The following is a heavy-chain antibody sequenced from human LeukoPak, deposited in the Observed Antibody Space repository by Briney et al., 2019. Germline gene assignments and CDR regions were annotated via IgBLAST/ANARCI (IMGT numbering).Heavy chain of an antibody. J-gene: IGHJ4*02. Sequence: GGSLRLSCAASGFTFTSYAMHWVRQAPGKGLEWVAVISYDGSNKYYADSVKGRFTISRDNLDNTLYLQMNSLRAEDTAVHYCARGVTSGSRSIDYWGQGTLVTVSS. V-gene: IGHV3-30-3*01. CDR1: GFTFTSYA. D-gene: IGHD3-22*01. CDR2: ISYDGSNK. CDR3: ARGVTSGSRSIDY.